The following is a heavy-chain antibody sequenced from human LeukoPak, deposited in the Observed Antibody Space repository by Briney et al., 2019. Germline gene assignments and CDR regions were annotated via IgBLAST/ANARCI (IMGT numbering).Heavy chain of an antibody. CDR2: VYHSGSE. CDR1: ADATTSHFY. D-gene: IGHD3-10*01. V-gene: IGHV4-38-2*02. CDR3: ARDNFPAGGYYLDL. J-gene: IGHJ4*02. Sequence: SETLSLTCIVSADATTSHFYWGWIRQSPGEGGRGLEWIASVYHSGSEYVNPPLQSRVTTSVQTTKRELSLTLTAVTAAHTAVYFCARDNFPAGGYYLDLWGPGALITVSS.